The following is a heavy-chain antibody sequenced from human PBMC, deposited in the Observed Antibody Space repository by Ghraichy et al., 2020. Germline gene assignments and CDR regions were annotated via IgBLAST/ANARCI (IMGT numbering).Heavy chain of an antibody. D-gene: IGHD6-13*01. CDR2: ISAYNGNT. CDR1: GYTFTSYG. V-gene: IGHV1-18*04. CDR3: AGDRGQQLVRGGRYFDY. J-gene: IGHJ4*02. Sequence: ASVKVSCKASGYTFTSYGISWVRQAPGQGLEWMGWISAYNGNTNYAQKLQGRVTMTTDTSTSTAYMELRSLRSDDTAVYYCAGDRGQQLVRGGRYFDYWGQGTLVTVSS.